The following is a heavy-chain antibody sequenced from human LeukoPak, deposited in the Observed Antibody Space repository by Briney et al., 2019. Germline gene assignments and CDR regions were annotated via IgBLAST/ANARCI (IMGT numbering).Heavy chain of an antibody. CDR2: IRFDGSTK. V-gene: IGHV3-30*02. CDR1: GFTFSSYA. J-gene: IGHJ4*02. D-gene: IGHD3-10*01. Sequence: GGSLRLSCAASGFTFSSYAMSWVRQAPVKGLEWVAFIRFDGSTKFCADSVKGRCTISRDNSKNTLYLQMNSLRAEDTAVYFCAKSGGNTSSREFFDSWGQGTLVTVSS. CDR3: AKSGGNTSSREFFDS.